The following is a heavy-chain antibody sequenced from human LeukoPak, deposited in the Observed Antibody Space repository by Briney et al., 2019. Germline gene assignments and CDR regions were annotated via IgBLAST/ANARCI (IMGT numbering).Heavy chain of an antibody. CDR1: GGSISSYY. D-gene: IGHD3-3*01. V-gene: IGHV4-59*01. J-gene: IGHJ4*02. CDR2: IYYSGST. Sequence: SETLSLTCTVSGGSISSYYWSWIRQPPGKGLEWIGYIYYSGSTNYNPSLKSRVTISVGTSKNQSSLKLSSVTAADTAVYYCARDRGYDFWTGYYSLYFDYWGQGTLVTVSS. CDR3: ARDRGYDFWTGYYSLYFDY.